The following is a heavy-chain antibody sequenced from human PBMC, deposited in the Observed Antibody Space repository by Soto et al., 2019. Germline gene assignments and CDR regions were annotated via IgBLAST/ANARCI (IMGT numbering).Heavy chain of an antibody. D-gene: IGHD3-22*01. J-gene: IGHJ4*02. V-gene: IGHV1-46*01. CDR3: VRGDSYDSSGYYGDPPYFDY. CDR1: GYTFTSYY. Sequence: QVQLVESGAEVKKPGASVTVSCKASGYTFTSYYLHWVRQAPGQGLEWMGKINPSGGTTSYAQKFQGRVTMTRDTSTSTVYMELSSLRSEDTAVYYCVRGDSYDSSGYYGDPPYFDYWGQGTLVTVSS. CDR2: INPSGGTT.